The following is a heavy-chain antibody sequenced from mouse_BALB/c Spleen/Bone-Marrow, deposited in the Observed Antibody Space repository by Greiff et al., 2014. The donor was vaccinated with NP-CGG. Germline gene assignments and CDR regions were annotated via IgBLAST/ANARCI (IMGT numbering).Heavy chain of an antibody. Sequence: LKESGPELVKPGASVKVSCKASGYAFTNYNMYWVKQSHGKSLEWIGYFDPYNGGTSYNLKFKGKATLTVDKSSSTAYMHLNSLTSEDSAVYYCARSFAMDYWGQGTSVTVSS. V-gene: IGHV1S135*01. CDR1: GYAFTNYN. CDR2: FDPYNGGT. J-gene: IGHJ4*01. CDR3: ARSFAMDY.